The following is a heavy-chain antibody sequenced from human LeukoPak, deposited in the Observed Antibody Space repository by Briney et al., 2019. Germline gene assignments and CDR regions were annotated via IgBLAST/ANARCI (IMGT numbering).Heavy chain of an antibody. V-gene: IGHV3-66*01. CDR2: IYSGGST. Sequence: GGSLRLSCAASGFTVSSNYMSWVRQAPGKGLEWVSVIYSGGSTYYADSVKGRFTISRDNSKNTLYLQMNSLRAEDTAVYYCARVEQQLVSYYYYYYYMDVWGKGTTVTVSS. CDR1: GFTVSSNY. D-gene: IGHD6-13*01. CDR3: ARVEQQLVSYYYYYYYMDV. J-gene: IGHJ6*03.